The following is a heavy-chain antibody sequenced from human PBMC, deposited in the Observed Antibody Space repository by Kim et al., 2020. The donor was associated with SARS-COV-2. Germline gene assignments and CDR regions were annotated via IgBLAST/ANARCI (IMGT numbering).Heavy chain of an antibody. J-gene: IGHJ6*02. D-gene: IGHD6-6*01. Sequence: GESLKISCMGSGYSFTNYWIAWVRQMPGKGLEWMGIIYPDDSNTKYSPSFQGQVTISADKSINTAYLQWSSLKASDTAMYYCARQARPIAGGMDVWGQGTAVTVSS. CDR3: ARQARPIAGGMDV. CDR1: GYSFTNYW. CDR2: IYPDDSNT. V-gene: IGHV5-51*01.